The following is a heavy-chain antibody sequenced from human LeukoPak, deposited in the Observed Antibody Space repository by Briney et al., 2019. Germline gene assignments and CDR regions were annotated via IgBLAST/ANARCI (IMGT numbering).Heavy chain of an antibody. CDR2: IYYSGST. D-gene: IGHD1-26*01. Sequence: SETLSLTCTVSGGSISSYYWSWIRQPPGKGLEWIGYIYYSGSTNYNPSLKGRVTISVDTSKNQFSLKLSSVTAADTAVYYCARSGSYRGYFDYWGQGTLVTVSS. J-gene: IGHJ4*02. V-gene: IGHV4-59*01. CDR3: ARSGSYRGYFDY. CDR1: GGSISSYY.